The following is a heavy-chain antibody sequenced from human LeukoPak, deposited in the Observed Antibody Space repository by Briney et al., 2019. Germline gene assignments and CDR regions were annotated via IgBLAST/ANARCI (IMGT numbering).Heavy chain of an antibody. CDR3: ARPPYDFWSGYMPHPFDP. D-gene: IGHD3-3*01. V-gene: IGHV1-2*02. CDR2: INPNSGGT. Sequence: ASVKVSCKASGYTFTNYGISWVRQAPGQGLEWMGWINPNSGGTNYAQKFQGRVTMTRDTSISTAYMELSRLRSDDTAVYYCARPPYDFWSGYMPHPFDPWGQGTLVTVSS. J-gene: IGHJ5*02. CDR1: GYTFTNYG.